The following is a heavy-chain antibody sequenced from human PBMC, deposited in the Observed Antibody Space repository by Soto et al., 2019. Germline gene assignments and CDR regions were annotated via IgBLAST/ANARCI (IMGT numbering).Heavy chain of an antibody. D-gene: IGHD3-22*01. J-gene: IGHJ4*02. CDR1: GFTFSSYG. CDR3: AKVGPDGYYYDSSGYYPPGY. CDR2: ISYDGSNK. V-gene: IGHV3-30*18. Sequence: PGGSLRLCCAASGFTFSSYGMHWVRQAPGKGLEWVAVISYDGSNKYYADSVKGRFTISRDNSKNTLYVQMNSLRAEDTAVYYCAKVGPDGYYYDSSGYYPPGYWGQGTQVIVSA.